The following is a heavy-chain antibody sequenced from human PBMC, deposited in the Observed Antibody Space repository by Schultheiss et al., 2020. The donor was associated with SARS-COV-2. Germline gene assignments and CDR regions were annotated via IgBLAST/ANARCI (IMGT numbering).Heavy chain of an antibody. V-gene: IGHV3-9*01. J-gene: IGHJ4*02. CDR1: GFTFDDYA. D-gene: IGHD3-9*01. Sequence: SLKISCAASGFTFDDYAMHWVRQAPGKGLEWVSGISWNSGSIGYADSVKGRFTISRDNSKNTLYLQMNSLRAEDTAVYYCARDSRYDILTGYYTTLVFDYWGQGTLVTVSS. CDR3: ARDSRYDILTGYYTTLVFDY. CDR2: ISWNSGSI.